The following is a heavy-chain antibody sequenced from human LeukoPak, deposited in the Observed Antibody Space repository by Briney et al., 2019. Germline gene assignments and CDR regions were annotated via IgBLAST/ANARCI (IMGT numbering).Heavy chain of an antibody. D-gene: IGHD4-23*01. CDR3: ARWARDYGGNGGFDY. J-gene: IGHJ4*02. Sequence: SVKVSCKASGGTFSSYAISWVRQAPGQGLEWMGGIIPIFGTANYAQKFQGRVTITADESTSTAYMELSSLRSEDTAVYYCARWARDYGGNGGFDYWGQGTLVTVSS. CDR1: GGTFSSYA. CDR2: IIPIFGTA. V-gene: IGHV1-69*13.